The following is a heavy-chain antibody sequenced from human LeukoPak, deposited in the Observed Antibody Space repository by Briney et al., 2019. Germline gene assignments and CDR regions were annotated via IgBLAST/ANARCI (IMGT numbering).Heavy chain of an antibody. CDR3: ARGHYYGSGSYDY. CDR1: GGSFSGYY. Sequence: PSETLSLTCAVYGGSFSGYYWSWLRQPPGKGLEWIGEINHSGSTNYNPSLKSRVTISVDTSKNQFSVKLRSVTAADTAVYYCARGHYYGSGSYDYWGQGTLVTVSS. D-gene: IGHD3-10*01. V-gene: IGHV4-34*01. CDR2: INHSGST. J-gene: IGHJ4*02.